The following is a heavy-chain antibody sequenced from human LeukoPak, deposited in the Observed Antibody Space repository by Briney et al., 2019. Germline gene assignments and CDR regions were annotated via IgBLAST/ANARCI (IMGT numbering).Heavy chain of an antibody. D-gene: IGHD5-24*01. CDR1: GGSISSGNYY. Sequence: SQTLSLTCTVSGGSISSGNYYYSWIRQPPGKGLEWIGSIYYSGSSFDNPALKSRVTISVDTSKNQFSLKLSSVTAADTAVYYCARHRSGWLQSSFDYWGQGTLVTVSS. CDR2: IYYSGSS. J-gene: IGHJ4*02. CDR3: ARHRSGWLQSSFDY. V-gene: IGHV4-39*01.